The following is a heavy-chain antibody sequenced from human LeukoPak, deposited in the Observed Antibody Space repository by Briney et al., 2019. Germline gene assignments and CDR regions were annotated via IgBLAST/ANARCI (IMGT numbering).Heavy chain of an antibody. Sequence: GGSLRLSCAASTFTFSSYAMHWVRQAPGKGLEWVTVISSDGSNKYYGDSVTGRITISRDNSKNTLFLQMNSLRPEDTAVYYCAKDAYYVSGSYSDYWGQGTLVTVSS. CDR2: ISSDGSNK. V-gene: IGHV3-30*04. CDR3: AKDAYYVSGSYSDY. CDR1: TFTFSSYA. J-gene: IGHJ4*02. D-gene: IGHD3-10*01.